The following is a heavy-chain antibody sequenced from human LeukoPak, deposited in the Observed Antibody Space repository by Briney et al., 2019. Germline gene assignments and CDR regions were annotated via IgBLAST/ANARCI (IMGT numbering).Heavy chain of an antibody. CDR2: ISGSGGST. CDR3: AKDGDIVVVPAAMPEYYFDY. J-gene: IGHJ4*02. D-gene: IGHD2-2*01. V-gene: IGHV3-23*01. Sequence: VGSLRLSCAASGFTFSSYGMSWVRQAPGKGLEWVSAISGSGGSTYYADSVKGRFTISRDNSKNTLYLQMNSLRAEDTAVYYCAKDGDIVVVPAAMPEYYFDYWGQGTLVTVSS. CDR1: GFTFSSYG.